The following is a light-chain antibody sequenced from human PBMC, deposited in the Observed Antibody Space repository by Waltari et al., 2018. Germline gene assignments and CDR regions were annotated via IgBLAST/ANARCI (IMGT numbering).Light chain of an antibody. J-gene: IGLJ2*01. V-gene: IGLV2-14*03. CDR2: DVT. Sequence: QSALTQPASGSGSPGQSLTLPCSATSCDVGPSTYASRSQQHPGTPPKLLIYDVTKRPSGVSGRFSGSKSGNTASLTISGLQPEDEADYFCSSYTPTSILVFGGGTKLTV. CDR3: SSYTPTSILV. CDR1: SCDVGPSTY.